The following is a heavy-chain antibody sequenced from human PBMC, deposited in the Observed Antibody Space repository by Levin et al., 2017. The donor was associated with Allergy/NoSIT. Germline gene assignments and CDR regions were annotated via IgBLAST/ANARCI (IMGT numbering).Heavy chain of an antibody. Sequence: SCAASGFTFSSYAMHWVRQAPGKGLEWVAVISYDGSNKYYADSVKGRFTISRDNSKNTLYLQMNSLRAEDTAVYYCARGFISYGSGNWGQGTLVTVSS. J-gene: IGHJ4*02. CDR3: ARGFISYGSGN. CDR2: ISYDGSNK. D-gene: IGHD5-18*01. CDR1: GFTFSSYA. V-gene: IGHV3-30-3*01.